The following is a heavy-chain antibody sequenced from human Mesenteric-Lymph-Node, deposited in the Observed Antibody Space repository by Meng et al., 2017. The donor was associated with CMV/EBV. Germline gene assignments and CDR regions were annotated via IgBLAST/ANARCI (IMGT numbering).Heavy chain of an antibody. CDR1: EYSSRSAYH. Sequence: LSLTCSVSEYSSRSAYHWGWIRQPPGKGLEWVSYISSAGSRRYYLDSVKGRFTISRDNAKTSLYLQMNSLRAEDTAVYYCARAPLRYDILTDYQIVNAFDVWGQGTMVTVSS. J-gene: IGHJ3*01. D-gene: IGHD3-9*01. V-gene: IGHV3-11*01. CDR3: ARAPLRYDILTDYQIVNAFDV. CDR2: ISSAGSRR.